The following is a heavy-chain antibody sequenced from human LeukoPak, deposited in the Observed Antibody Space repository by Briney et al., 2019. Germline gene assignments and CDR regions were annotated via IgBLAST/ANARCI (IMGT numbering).Heavy chain of an antibody. J-gene: IGHJ5*02. D-gene: IGHD3-3*01. Sequence: SETLSLTCTVSGGSISSYYWSWIRQPPGKGLEWIGYIYYSGSTNYNPSLKSRVTISVDTSKNQFSLKLSSVTAADTAVYYCARGIPKLYYDFGSGYNAPNRFAPWGQGTLVTVSS. CDR1: GGSISSYY. CDR3: ARGIPKLYYDFGSGYNAPNRFAP. CDR2: IYYSGST. V-gene: IGHV4-59*01.